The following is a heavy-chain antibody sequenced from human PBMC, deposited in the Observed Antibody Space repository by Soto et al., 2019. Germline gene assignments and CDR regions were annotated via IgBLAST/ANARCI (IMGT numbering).Heavy chain of an antibody. CDR2: ISAYNGNT. CDR1: GYTFTSYG. V-gene: IGHV1-18*01. D-gene: IGHD3-9*01. J-gene: IGHJ4*02. Sequence: ASVKVSCKASGYTFTSYGISWVRQAPGQGLEWMGWISAYNGNTNYAQKLQGRVTMTTDTSTSTAYMELRSLRSDDTAVYYCATVILNGYYLQFDYWGQGTLVTVSS. CDR3: ATVILNGYYLQFDY.